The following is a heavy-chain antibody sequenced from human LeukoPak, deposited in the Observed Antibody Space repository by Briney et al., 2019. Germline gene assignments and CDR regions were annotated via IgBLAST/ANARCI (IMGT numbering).Heavy chain of an antibody. CDR3: ARAVSRFRALDY. CDR1: GFTVSSNY. J-gene: IGHJ4*02. V-gene: IGHV3-53*01. D-gene: IGHD3-10*01. CDR2: IYSGGST. Sequence: QAGGSLRLSCAASGFTVSSNYMSWVRQAPGKGLEWVSVIYSGGSTYYADSVKGRFTISRDNSKNTLYLQMNSLRAEDTAVYYCARAVSRFRALDYWGQGTLVTVSS.